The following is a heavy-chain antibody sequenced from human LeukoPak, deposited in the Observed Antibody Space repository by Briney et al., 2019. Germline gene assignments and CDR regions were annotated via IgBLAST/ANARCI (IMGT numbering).Heavy chain of an antibody. CDR1: GFTFSSYG. J-gene: IGHJ4*02. D-gene: IGHD2-21*01. CDR3: AKDHGAAVVPRRFDY. Sequence: GGSLRLSCAASGFTFSSYGMHWVRQAPGKGLEWVAFIRYDGSNKYYADSVKGRFTISRDNSKNTLYLQMNSLRAEDTAVYYCAKDHGAAVVPRRFDYWGRGTMVIVSS. V-gene: IGHV3-30*02. CDR2: IRYDGSNK.